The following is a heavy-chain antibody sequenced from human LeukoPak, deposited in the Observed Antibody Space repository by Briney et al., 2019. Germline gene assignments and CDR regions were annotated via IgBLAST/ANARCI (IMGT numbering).Heavy chain of an antibody. Sequence: GGSLRLSCAASGVTFSDSAMTWVRQVPVKGREWVSSISSSGSYIYYADSVKGRFTISRDNAKNSLYLEMNSLRADDTAVYHCARGAGTIFGEYYYYMDVWGKGTAVTVSS. CDR2: ISSSGSYI. J-gene: IGHJ6*03. V-gene: IGHV3-21*01. CDR1: GVTFSDSA. D-gene: IGHD3-3*01. CDR3: ARGAGTIFGEYYYYMDV.